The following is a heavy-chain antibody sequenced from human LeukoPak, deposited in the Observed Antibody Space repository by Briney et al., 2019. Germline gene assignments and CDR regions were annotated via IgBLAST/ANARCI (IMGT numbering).Heavy chain of an antibody. J-gene: IGHJ6*03. CDR3: ARAGRFPGVDYYYMDV. Sequence: PSETLSLTCAVYGGSFIGYYWSWIRQPPGKGLECIGEINHSGSTNNNPSLKSRVTISVDTSKNQFSLKRSSVTAADTAVYYCARAGRFPGVDYYYMDVWGKGTTVTVSS. CDR2: INHSGST. D-gene: IGHD3-3*01. V-gene: IGHV4-34*01. CDR1: GGSFIGYY.